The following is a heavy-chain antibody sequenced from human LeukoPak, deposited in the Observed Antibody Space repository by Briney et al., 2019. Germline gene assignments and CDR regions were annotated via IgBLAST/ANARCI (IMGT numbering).Heavy chain of an antibody. D-gene: IGHD4-23*01. J-gene: IGHJ4*02. CDR2: ISASGGVT. CDR3: VKGNYGDKNDY. Sequence: PGGSLRLSCAASGFTFSRYGMTWVRQAPGKGLEWVSGISASGGVTYYADSVRGRFILSRDNSKNTLSLQMYSLRAEDTAVYYCVKGNYGDKNDYWGQGTLVTVSS. V-gene: IGHV3-23*01. CDR1: GFTFSRYG.